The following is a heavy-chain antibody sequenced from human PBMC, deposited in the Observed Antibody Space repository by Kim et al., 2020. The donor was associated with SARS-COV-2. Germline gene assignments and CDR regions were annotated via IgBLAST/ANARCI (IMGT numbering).Heavy chain of an antibody. CDR3: PRGSTTPLTWFDP. D-gene: IGHD4-17*01. J-gene: IGHJ5*02. V-gene: IGHV4-59*09. Sequence: TPSLKSRVTISVDTSKNQLSLKLSSVTAADTAVYYFPRGSTTPLTWFDPWGQGTLVTVSS.